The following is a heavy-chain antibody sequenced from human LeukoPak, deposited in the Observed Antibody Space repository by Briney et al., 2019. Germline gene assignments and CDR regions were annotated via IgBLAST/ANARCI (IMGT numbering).Heavy chain of an antibody. CDR2: ISWNSGSV. D-gene: IGHD3-10*02. CDR1: GFTFNDYG. V-gene: IGHV3-9*01. CDR3: VKDMSSLVRGNIDC. Sequence: PGRSLRLSCAASGFTFNDYGMHWVRQAPGRGLEWVSGISWNSGSVGYAGSVKGRFTISRDNAKNSLYLQMNSLRAEDTALYYCVKDMSSLVRGNIDCWGQGTLVTVSS. J-gene: IGHJ4*02.